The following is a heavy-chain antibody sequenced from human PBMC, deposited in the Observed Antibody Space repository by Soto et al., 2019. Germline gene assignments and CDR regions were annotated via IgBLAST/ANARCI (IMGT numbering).Heavy chain of an antibody. CDR2: INHSGST. CDR1: GGSFSGYY. V-gene: IGHV4-34*01. J-gene: IGHJ6*02. CDR3: ARGGDIVVVPAASHCMDV. D-gene: IGHD2-2*01. Sequence: SETLSLTCAVYGGSFSGYYWSWIRQPPGKGLEWIGEINHSGSTNYNPSLKSRVTISVDTSKNQFSLKLSSVTAADTAVYYCARGGDIVVVPAASHCMDVWGQGTTVTVSS.